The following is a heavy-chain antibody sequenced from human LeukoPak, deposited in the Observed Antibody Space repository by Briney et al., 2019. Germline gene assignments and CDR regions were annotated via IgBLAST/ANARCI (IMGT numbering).Heavy chain of an antibody. V-gene: IGHV3-53*01. J-gene: IGHJ4*02. Sequence: PGGSLRLSCAASGFTVSGNYMSWVRQAPGKGLEWVSLIYSGGGTDYADAVKGRFTISRDNSKNTLYLQMNSLRAEDTAVYYCARVVGYYDSSGSRFDSWGQGTLVTVSS. D-gene: IGHD3-22*01. CDR2: IYSGGGT. CDR1: GFTVSGNY. CDR3: ARVVGYYDSSGSRFDS.